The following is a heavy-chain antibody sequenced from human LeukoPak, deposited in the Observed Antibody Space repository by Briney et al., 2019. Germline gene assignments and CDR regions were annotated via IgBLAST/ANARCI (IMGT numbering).Heavy chain of an antibody. CDR2: ISGSGGST. CDR3: AKLITMIVGV. D-gene: IGHD3-22*01. V-gene: IGHV3-23*01. Sequence: PGGSPRLSCAASGFAFSTYAMSWVRQAPGKGLEWVSGISGSGGSTYYADSVKGRFTISRDNSKNTLYLQMNSLRAEDTAVYYCAKLITMIVGVWGQGTLVTVSS. CDR1: GFAFSTYA. J-gene: IGHJ4*02.